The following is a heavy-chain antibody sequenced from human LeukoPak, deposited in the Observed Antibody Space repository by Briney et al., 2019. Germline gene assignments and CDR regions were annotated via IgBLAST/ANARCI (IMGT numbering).Heavy chain of an antibody. CDR1: GGSISSYY. D-gene: IGHD3-22*01. J-gene: IGHJ4*02. V-gene: IGHV4-59*12. CDR3: ARMIVDYFDY. CDR2: IYYSGST. Sequence: SETLSLTCTVSGGSISSYYWSWIRQPPGKGLEWIGYIYYSGSTNYNPSLKSRVTMSVDTSKNQFSLKLSSVTAADTAVYYCARMIVDYFDYWGQGTLVTVSS.